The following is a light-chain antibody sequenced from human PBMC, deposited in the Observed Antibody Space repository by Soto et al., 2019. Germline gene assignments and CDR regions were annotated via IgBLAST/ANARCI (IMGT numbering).Light chain of an antibody. CDR2: STS. CDR1: TGAVTSGFY. J-gene: IGLJ2*01. V-gene: IGLV7-43*01. CDR3: LLYSGGAQI. Sequence: QAVVTQEPSLTVSPGGTVTLTCASSTGAVTSGFYPNWFQQKPGQAPRALIYSTSNNHSWTHARFSGSLLVGKAALTLSGVQPEDEAAYYCLLYSGGAQIFGGGTKLTVL.